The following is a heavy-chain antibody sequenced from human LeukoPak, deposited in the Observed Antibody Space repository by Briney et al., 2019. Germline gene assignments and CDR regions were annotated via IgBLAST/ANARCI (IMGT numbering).Heavy chain of an antibody. J-gene: IGHJ5*02. CDR1: GFTFSSYA. CDR2: ISGSGGST. Sequence: GGSLRLSCAASGFTFSSYAMSWVRQAPGKGLEWVSAISGSGGSTYYADSVKGRFTISRDNSKNTLYLQMNSLRAEDTAVYYCAKDRGMTTVTLNWFDPWGQGTLVTVSS. D-gene: IGHD4-17*01. CDR3: AKDRGMTTVTLNWFDP. V-gene: IGHV3-23*01.